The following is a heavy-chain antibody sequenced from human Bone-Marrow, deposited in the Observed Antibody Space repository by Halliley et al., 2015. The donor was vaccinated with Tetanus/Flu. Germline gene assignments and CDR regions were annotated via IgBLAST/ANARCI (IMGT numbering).Heavy chain of an antibody. CDR2: ISHSGTT. V-gene: IGHV4-30-2*01. J-gene: IGHJ6*02. D-gene: IGHD2-2*01. Sequence: TLSLTCAVSGGSISSDIYSWNWIRQPPGMGLEWVGHISHSGTTYYNPSLQSRVTISVDRSKKHFSLRLTSVTAADTAVYYCARGGEDCSSTNCMYGLDVWGQGTTVTVSS. CDR1: GGSISSDIYS. CDR3: ARGGEDCSSTNCMYGLDV.